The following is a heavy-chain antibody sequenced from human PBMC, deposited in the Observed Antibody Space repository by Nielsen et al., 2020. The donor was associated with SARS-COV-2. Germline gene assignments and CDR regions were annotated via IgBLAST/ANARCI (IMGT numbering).Heavy chain of an antibody. V-gene: IGHV3-15*01. D-gene: IGHD3-3*01. Sequence: VRQAPGKGLEWVGRIKSETDGGTTDYIAPVKGRFTISRDDSKNMVYLQIDSLKTEDTAMYYCTTDWRWGQGTLVTVSS. CDR3: TTDWR. CDR2: IKSETDGGTT. J-gene: IGHJ4*02.